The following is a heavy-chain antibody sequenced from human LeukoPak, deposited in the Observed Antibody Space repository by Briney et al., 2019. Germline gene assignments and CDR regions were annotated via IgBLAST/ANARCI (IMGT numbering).Heavy chain of an antibody. D-gene: IGHD5-24*01. Sequence: PGGSLRLSCAASGFTFSDYYMSWIRQAPGKGLEWISYISSSTMTIHYADSVKGRFTISRDNAKNSLLLQMNSLRAEDSAVYYCARVGDDYNEYVDYWGQGTLVTVSS. V-gene: IGHV3-11*04. CDR3: ARVGDDYNEYVDY. CDR1: GFTFSDYY. CDR2: ISSSTMTI. J-gene: IGHJ4*02.